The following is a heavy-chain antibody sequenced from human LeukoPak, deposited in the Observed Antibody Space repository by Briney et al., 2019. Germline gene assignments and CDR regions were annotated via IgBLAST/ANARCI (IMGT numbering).Heavy chain of an antibody. D-gene: IGHD1-14*01. V-gene: IGHV4-59*01. CDR3: ARADGRTQPFDY. J-gene: IGHJ4*02. CDR1: GGSISSYY. Sequence: SETLSLTCTVSGGSISSYYWSWIRQPPGKGLEWIGYIYYSGSTNYNPSLTSRVTISVDTSKNQFSLKLSSVTAADTAVYYCARADGRTQPFDYWGQGTLVTVSS. CDR2: IYYSGST.